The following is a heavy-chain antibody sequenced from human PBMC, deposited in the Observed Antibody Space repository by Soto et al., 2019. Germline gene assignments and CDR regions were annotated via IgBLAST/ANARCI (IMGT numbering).Heavy chain of an antibody. CDR1: GGSISSSSYY. CDR2: IYYSGST. V-gene: IGHV4-39*01. Sequence: PSATLSLTCTVSGGSISSSSYYWGWIRQRPVKGLEWIGSIYYSGSTYYNPALKSRVTISVDTSKNQFSLKLSSVTAADTAVYYCARQDFWSGYYVDWFDPWGQGTLVTVSS. CDR3: ARQDFWSGYYVDWFDP. J-gene: IGHJ5*02. D-gene: IGHD3-3*01.